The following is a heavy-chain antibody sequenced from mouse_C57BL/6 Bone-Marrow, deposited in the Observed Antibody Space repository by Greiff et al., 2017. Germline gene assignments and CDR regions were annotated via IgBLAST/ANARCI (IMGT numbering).Heavy chain of an antibody. CDR2: INPYNGGT. J-gene: IGHJ2*01. CDR1: GYTFTDYY. Sequence: VQLKQSGPVLVKPGASVKMSCKASGYTFTDYYMNWVKQSHGKSLKWIGVINPYNGGTSYNQKFKGKATLTVDKSSSTAYMELNSLTSEDSAVYYCARRRILGTTVVATGFDYWGQGTTLTVSS. D-gene: IGHD1-1*01. V-gene: IGHV1-19*01. CDR3: ARRRILGTTVVATGFDY.